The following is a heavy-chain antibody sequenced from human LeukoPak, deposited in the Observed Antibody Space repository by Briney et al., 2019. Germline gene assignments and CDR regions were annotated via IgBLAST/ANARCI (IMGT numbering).Heavy chain of an antibody. V-gene: IGHV3-43*01. J-gene: IGHJ4*02. CDR2: ISWDAGSI. D-gene: IGHD5-18*01. CDR1: GFTFDDYT. Sequence: PGGSLRLSCAASGFTFDDYTMHWVRQAPGKGLEWVSLISWDAGSIYYGDSVKGRFTISRDNSKNSLYLQMNSLRTEDTALYYCAKDIEGYTYGVDYWGQGTLVTVSS. CDR3: AKDIEGYTYGVDY.